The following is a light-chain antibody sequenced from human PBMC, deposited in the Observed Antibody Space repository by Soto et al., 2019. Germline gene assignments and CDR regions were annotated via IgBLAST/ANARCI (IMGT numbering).Light chain of an antibody. CDR2: AAS. CDR1: QGISSW. J-gene: IGKJ4*01. V-gene: IGKV1-12*01. Sequence: DIQMTQSPSSVSASVGDRVTITCRTSQGISSWLAWYQQKPGQAPKLLIYAASSLQSGVPSRFSGSVSGTDSTLTISRRQPEVFATYYCQPANSSPPTFGGGPKVEIK. CDR3: QPANSSPPT.